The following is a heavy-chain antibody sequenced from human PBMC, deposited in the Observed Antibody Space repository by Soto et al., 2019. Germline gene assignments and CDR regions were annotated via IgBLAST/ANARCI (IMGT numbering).Heavy chain of an antibody. CDR3: ARSLSGYITHFDY. CDR1: GYTFTSYG. J-gene: IGHJ4*02. Sequence: QVQLVQSGAEVKKPGASVKVYCKASGYTFTSYGISCVRQAPGQGFKRMGWISAYNGHTNYAQKLQGRVTMTTDTSTSTAYMELRSLRSDDTAVYYCARSLSGYITHFDYWGQGTLVTVSS. D-gene: IGHD3-22*01. CDR2: ISAYNGHT. V-gene: IGHV1-18*01.